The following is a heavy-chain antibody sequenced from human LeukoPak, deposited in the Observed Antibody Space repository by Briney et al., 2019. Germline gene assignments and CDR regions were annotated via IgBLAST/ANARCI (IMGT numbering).Heavy chain of an antibody. CDR1: GFTFTDYY. V-gene: IGHV1-2*02. J-gene: IGHJ4*02. Sequence: ASVKVSCKASGFTFTDYYMHWVRQAPGQGLEWMGWINPNTGGTDYAQNFQGRVTLTRDTSMTTAYMGLSRLTSDDTAVYYCAPGGTGTTTTFFDYWGQGTLVTVSS. CDR2: INPNTGGT. CDR3: APGGTGTTTTFFDY. D-gene: IGHD1-1*01.